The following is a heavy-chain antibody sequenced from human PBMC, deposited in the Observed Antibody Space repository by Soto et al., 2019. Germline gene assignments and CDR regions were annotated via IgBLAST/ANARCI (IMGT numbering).Heavy chain of an antibody. CDR1: GGTFSSYT. V-gene: IGHV1-69*02. D-gene: IGHD5-18*01. CDR3: ATTIQLWAKDAFDI. J-gene: IGHJ3*02. Sequence: QVQLVQSGAEVKKPGSSVKVSCKASGGTFSSYTISWVRQAPGQGLEWMGRITPILGIANYAQKFQGRVTITADKSTSTAYMELSSLRSEDTAVYYCATTIQLWAKDAFDIWGQGTMVTVSS. CDR2: ITPILGIA.